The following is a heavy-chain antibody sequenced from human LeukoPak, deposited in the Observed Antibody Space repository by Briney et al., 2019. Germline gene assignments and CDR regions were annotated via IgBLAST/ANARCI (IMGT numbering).Heavy chain of an antibody. D-gene: IGHD2-15*01. J-gene: IGHJ6*02. V-gene: IGHV4-34*01. CDR1: GGSFSGYY. CDR2: INHSGST. Sequence: SETLSLTCAVYGGSFSGYYWSWIRQPPGKGLEWIGEINHSGSTNYNLSLKSRVTISVDTSKNQFSLKLSSVTAADTAVYYCARIALGYCSGGSCYPDYYYGMDVWGQGTTVTVSS. CDR3: ARIALGYCSGGSCYPDYYYGMDV.